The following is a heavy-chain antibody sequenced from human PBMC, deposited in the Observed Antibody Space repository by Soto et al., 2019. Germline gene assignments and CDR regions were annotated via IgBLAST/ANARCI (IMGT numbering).Heavy chain of an antibody. CDR2: ISYAGSDE. Sequence: QVQLVESGGGVVQPGRSLRLSCVASGFTFSTYGMHWVRQAPGKGPEWVALISYAGSDEYYADSVKGRFTISRDNSKNTLYLQMDSLRAEDTAVYYCSDLGNYGNWGQGTLVTVSP. CDR1: GFTFSTYG. CDR3: SDLGNYGN. D-gene: IGHD1-7*01. V-gene: IGHV3-33*01. J-gene: IGHJ4*02.